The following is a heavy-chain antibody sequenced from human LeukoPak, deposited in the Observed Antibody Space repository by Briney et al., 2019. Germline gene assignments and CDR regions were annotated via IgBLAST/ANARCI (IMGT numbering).Heavy chain of an antibody. V-gene: IGHV4-4*07. CDR2: IYTSGST. Sequence: SETLSLTCTVSGGSISSYYWSWIRQPAGKGLEWIGRIYTSGSTNYNPSLKSRVTISVDTSKNQFSLKLSSVTAADTAVYYCARDRHYDILTGYPGAFDIWGQGTMVTVSS. CDR1: GGSISSYY. D-gene: IGHD3-9*01. CDR3: ARDRHYDILTGYPGAFDI. J-gene: IGHJ3*02.